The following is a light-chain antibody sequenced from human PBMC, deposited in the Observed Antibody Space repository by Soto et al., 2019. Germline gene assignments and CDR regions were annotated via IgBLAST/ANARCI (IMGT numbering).Light chain of an antibody. Sequence: QSGLTQPASVSGAPGQTVTISCTGTSTHVGAGYYVHWYQHLPGTAPKLLIFGNTIRPSGVPDRFSGSKSGTSASLAITGLQAEDEADYYCQSYYRSLRGYVFGTGTKVTVL. J-gene: IGLJ1*01. CDR3: QSYYRSLRGYV. CDR1: STHVGAGYY. CDR2: GNT. V-gene: IGLV1-40*01.